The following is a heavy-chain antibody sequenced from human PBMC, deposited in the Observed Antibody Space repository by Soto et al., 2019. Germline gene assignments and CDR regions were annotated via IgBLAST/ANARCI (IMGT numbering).Heavy chain of an antibody. V-gene: IGHV3-30*18. CDR3: AKDRVDTAMDY. CDR1: GFTFSSYG. J-gene: IGHJ4*02. CDR2: ISYDGSNK. D-gene: IGHD5-18*01. Sequence: QVQLVESGGGVVQPGRSLRLSCAASGFTFSSYGMHWVRQAPGKGLEWVAVISYDGSNKSSADSVKGRFTISRDNSKNTLYLQMNSLRAEDTAVYYCAKDRVDTAMDYWGQGTLVTVSS.